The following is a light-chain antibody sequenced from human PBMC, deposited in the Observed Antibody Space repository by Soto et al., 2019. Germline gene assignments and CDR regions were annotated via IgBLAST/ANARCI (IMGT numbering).Light chain of an antibody. J-gene: IGKJ4*01. CDR2: GAS. CDR3: QQYDNWHPT. V-gene: IGKV3-15*01. Sequence: EILMTQSPATLSVSPGERATLSCRASQTISSNLAWYQHKPGQAPRLLFYGASNRATGIPARFTGSGSGTEFTLTISSLQSEDFAVYSCQQYDNWHPTFDGGTKVDIK. CDR1: QTISSN.